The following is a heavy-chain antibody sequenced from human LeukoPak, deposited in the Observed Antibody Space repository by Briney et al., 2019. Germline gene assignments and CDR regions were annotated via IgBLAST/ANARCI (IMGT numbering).Heavy chain of an antibody. D-gene: IGHD3-16*01. CDR1: GYTFTDDY. CDR3: APTAEAYTSWWKV. V-gene: IGHV1-2*02. Sequence: GASVKVSCKASGYTFTDDYMHWVRQAPGQGLEFMGWVNPDSGATNYQQNFQGRVTMTRDTSISTAYLEVRSLTSDDTAVYYCAPTAEAYTSWWKVWGQGTLVTVSS. CDR2: VNPDSGAT. J-gene: IGHJ4*02.